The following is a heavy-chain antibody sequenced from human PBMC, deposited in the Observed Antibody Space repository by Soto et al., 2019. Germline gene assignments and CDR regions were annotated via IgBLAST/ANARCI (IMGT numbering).Heavy chain of an antibody. J-gene: IGHJ6*02. CDR3: ARDPRRVYSSGWHYYYGMDV. CDR2: ISAYNGNK. D-gene: IGHD6-19*01. V-gene: IGHV1-18*01. CDR1: GYTFTSYG. Sequence: ASVKVSCKASGYTFTSYGISWVRQAPGQGLEWMGWISAYNGNKNYAQKLQGRVTMTTDTSTSTAYMELRSLRSDDTAVYYCARDPRRVYSSGWHYYYGMDVWGQGTTVTVSS.